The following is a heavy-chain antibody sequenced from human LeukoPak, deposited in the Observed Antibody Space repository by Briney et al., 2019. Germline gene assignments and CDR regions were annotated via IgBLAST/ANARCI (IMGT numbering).Heavy chain of an antibody. J-gene: IGHJ6*02. CDR3: TRDWNDRADYYYYYGRDV. V-gene: IGHV3-49*03. D-gene: IGHD1-1*01. CDR1: GFTFGDYA. CDR2: IRSKAYGGTT. Sequence: GGSLRLSCTASGFTFGDYAMSWFRQAPGKGLEWVGFIRSKAYGGTTEYAASVKGRFTISRDDSKSIAYLQMNSLKTEDTAVYYCTRDWNDRADYYYYYGRDVWGQGTTVTVSS.